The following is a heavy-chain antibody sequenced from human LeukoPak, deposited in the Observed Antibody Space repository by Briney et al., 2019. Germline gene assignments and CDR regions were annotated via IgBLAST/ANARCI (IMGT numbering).Heavy chain of an antibody. D-gene: IGHD6-19*01. J-gene: IGHJ3*02. V-gene: IGHV5-51*01. CDR2: IYLGDSDT. CDR3: ARPIAVAGTFGAFDI. Sequence: GESLKISCQTSGFTFTAYWIVWVRQVPGKGLEWMGIIYLGDSDTRYSPSFQGQVTISADKSISTAYLQWSSLKASDTAMYYCARPIAVAGTFGAFDIWGQGTMVTVSS. CDR1: GFTFTAYW.